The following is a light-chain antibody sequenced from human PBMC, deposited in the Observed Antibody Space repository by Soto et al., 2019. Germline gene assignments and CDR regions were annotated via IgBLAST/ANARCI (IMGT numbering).Light chain of an antibody. Sequence: IQFTPSPSSLSASVGDRVTITCRASQGISSYLGWYQQKPGKAPNLLIYDASTLHSGVPSRFSGSGSGTEFTLTISSLQPDDFATYYCQQYNSYPWTFGQGTKVDI. J-gene: IGKJ1*01. V-gene: IGKV1-9*01. CDR2: DAS. CDR1: QGISSY. CDR3: QQYNSYPWT.